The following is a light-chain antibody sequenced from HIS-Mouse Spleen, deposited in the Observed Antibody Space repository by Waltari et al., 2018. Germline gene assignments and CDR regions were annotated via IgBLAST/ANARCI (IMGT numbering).Light chain of an antibody. V-gene: IGLV3-25*03. CDR3: QSADSSGTGWV. Sequence: SYELTQPPSVSVSPGQTDRITCSGDALPKHYAYWYQQKPGQAPVLVIYKDSERPSGIPERFSGSSSGTTVTLTISGVQAEDEADYYCQSADSSGTGWVFGGGTKLTVL. J-gene: IGLJ3*02. CDR2: KDS. CDR1: ALPKHY.